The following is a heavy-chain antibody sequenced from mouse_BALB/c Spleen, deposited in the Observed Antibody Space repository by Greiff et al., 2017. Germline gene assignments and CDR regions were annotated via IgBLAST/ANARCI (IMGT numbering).Heavy chain of an antibody. D-gene: IGHD2-3*01. CDR1: GFNIKDTY. CDR3: ARGGYDGYYVDY. J-gene: IGHJ2*01. V-gene: IGHV14-3*02. CDR2: IDPANGNT. Sequence: VHVKQSGAELVKPGASVKLSCTASGFNIKDTYMHWVKQRPEQGLEWIGRIDPANGNTKYDPKFQGKATITADTSSNTAYLQLSSLTSEDTAVYYCARGGYDGYYVDYWGQGTTLTVSS.